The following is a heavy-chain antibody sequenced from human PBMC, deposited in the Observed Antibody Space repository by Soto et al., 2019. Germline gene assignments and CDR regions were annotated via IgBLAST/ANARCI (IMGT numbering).Heavy chain of an antibody. CDR1: GFIFTNYA. J-gene: IGHJ6*04. D-gene: IGHD3-10*01. CDR2: IGRSGDT. V-gene: IGHV3-23*01. Sequence: EVQLLESGGGLVQPGGSLRLSCAASGFIFTNYAMSWVRQAPGKGLEWVSSIGRSGDTYYADSVRGRFTTSRDDSKSTLYLQLNSLGAEDTAVYNCAKNYFVDVWGKGTTVTVSS. CDR3: AKNYFVDV.